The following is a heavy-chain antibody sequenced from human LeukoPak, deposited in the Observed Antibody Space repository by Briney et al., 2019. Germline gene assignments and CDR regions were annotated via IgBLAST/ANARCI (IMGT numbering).Heavy chain of an antibody. Sequence: PSETLSPTCTISSGSISSYYWNWIRQSPGGGLEWIGCIYYTGSTNYNPSLKSRATISVDTSKNQYSLKLSSVTAADTAKYYCARENSFSSWQRKFFDYWGQGTLVTVSS. V-gene: IGHV4-59*01. J-gene: IGHJ4*02. CDR1: SGSISSYY. CDR2: IYYTGST. D-gene: IGHD6-13*01. CDR3: ARENSFSSWQRKFFDY.